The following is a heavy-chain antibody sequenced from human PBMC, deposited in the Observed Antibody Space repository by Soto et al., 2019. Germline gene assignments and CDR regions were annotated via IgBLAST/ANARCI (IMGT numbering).Heavy chain of an antibody. Sequence: QLQLQESGPGLVKPSETLSLTCTVSGGSISRSTYYWGWIRQPPGKGLEWIGSIYYSGSTNYNPSLKSRVTLSVDTSKNQFSLKLSSVTAADTAVYYCARLDYHDSSGYCYWGQGTLVTVSS. CDR1: GGSISRSTYY. CDR3: ARLDYHDSSGYCY. V-gene: IGHV4-39*01. J-gene: IGHJ4*02. CDR2: IYYSGST. D-gene: IGHD3-22*01.